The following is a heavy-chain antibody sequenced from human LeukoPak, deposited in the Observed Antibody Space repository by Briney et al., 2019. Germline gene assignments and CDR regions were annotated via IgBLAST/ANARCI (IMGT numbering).Heavy chain of an antibody. Sequence: GGSLRLSCAASGFTLSTYAMSWVRQAPGKGLEWVSAISGSTGRTYYADSVKGRFTISRDNSKNTLYLQMNNLRAEDTAVYYCAPRVVGSAPFDYWGQGTLVTVSS. D-gene: IGHD2-15*01. CDR2: ISGSTGRT. V-gene: IGHV3-23*01. CDR3: APRVVGSAPFDY. CDR1: GFTLSTYA. J-gene: IGHJ4*02.